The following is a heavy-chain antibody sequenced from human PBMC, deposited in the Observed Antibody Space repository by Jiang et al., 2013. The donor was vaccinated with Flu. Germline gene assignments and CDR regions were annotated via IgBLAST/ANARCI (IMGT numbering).Heavy chain of an antibody. D-gene: IGHD1-26*01. J-gene: IGHJ6*02. CDR2: IYPGDSDT. CDR1: GYSFTSYW. CDR3: ARHLYSGNYYYYYGMDV. Sequence: PGESLKISCKGSGYSFTSYWIGWVRQMPGKGLEWMGIIYPGDSDTRYSPSFQGQVTISADKSISTAYLQWSSLKASDTAMYYCARHLYSGNYYYYYGMDVWGQGTTVTVSS. V-gene: IGHV5-51*01.